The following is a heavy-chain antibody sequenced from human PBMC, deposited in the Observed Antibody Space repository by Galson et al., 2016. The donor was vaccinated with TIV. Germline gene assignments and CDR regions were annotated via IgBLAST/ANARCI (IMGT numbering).Heavy chain of an antibody. CDR1: GYTFSDYY. CDR3: AKHTGYTLRDNYFDQ. J-gene: IGHJ5*02. CDR2: IDPNNGGT. D-gene: IGHD3-9*01. Sequence: SVKVSCKASGYTFSDYYIHWVRQAPGQGLEWMGRIDPNNGGTDNAQNFQGRVTMTRDTSVSTVYMELSSLRSEDTVVFYCAKHTGYTLRDNYFDQWGQGTLVTVSS. V-gene: IGHV1-2*05.